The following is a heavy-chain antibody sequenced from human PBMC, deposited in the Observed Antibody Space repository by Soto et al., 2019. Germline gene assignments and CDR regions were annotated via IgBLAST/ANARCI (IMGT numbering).Heavy chain of an antibody. J-gene: IGHJ4*02. D-gene: IGHD4-17*01. V-gene: IGHV3-33*01. Sequence: GGSLRLSCAASGFTFSSYGMHWVRQAPGKGLEWVAVIWFHGTNEYYAESVKGRFTISRDNSKNSLYLQMNSLRVEDTAVYFCARDPRPGDYYFDSWGQGTLVTVSS. CDR2: IWFHGTNE. CDR3: ARDPRPGDYYFDS. CDR1: GFTFSSYG.